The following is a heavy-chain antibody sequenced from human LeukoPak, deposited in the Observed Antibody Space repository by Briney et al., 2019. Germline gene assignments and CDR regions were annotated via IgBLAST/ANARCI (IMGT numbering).Heavy chain of an antibody. CDR1: GFTFSSYW. CDR3: ARDGLYSSGYYLYDIVGAAGVNPYGMDV. J-gene: IGHJ6*02. CDR2: IKQDGSEK. Sequence: GGSLRLSCAASGFTFSSYWMSWVRQAPGKGLEWVANIKQDGSEKYYVDSVKGRFTISRDNAKNSLYLQMNSLRAEDTAVYYCARDGLYSSGYYLYDIVGAAGVNPYGMDVWGQGTTVTVSS. D-gene: IGHD3-22*01. V-gene: IGHV3-7*01.